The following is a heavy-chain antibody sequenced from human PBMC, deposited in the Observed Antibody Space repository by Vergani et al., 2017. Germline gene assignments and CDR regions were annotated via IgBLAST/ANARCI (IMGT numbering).Heavy chain of an antibody. CDR2: IHYSENT. V-gene: IGHV4-59*11. CDR1: FDSIRNLY. D-gene: IGHD6-19*01. J-gene: IGHJ5*02. Sequence: QVQLQESGPGLVKSSETLSLTCSVSFDSIRNLYCNWIRQPPGKGLEWIGSIHYSENTNYNPSLKTRVTISVDTSKNQFSLTLTSVAAAGTAVYYCASVTRSGQRADRWGEGMLVTV. CDR3: ASVTRSGQRADR.